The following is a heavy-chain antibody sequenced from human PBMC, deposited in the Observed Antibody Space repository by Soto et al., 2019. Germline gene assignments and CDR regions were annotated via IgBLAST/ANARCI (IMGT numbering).Heavy chain of an antibody. CDR3: ARVLIAGVTTD. CDR2: SNHVGST. D-gene: IGHD5-18*01. J-gene: IGHJ4*02. Sequence: QVQLQQWGAGLLKPSETLSLTCAVYGGSFSGFYWSWIRQPPGKGLEWIGESNHVGSTNYNPSLKSRATMSVDPSKNQFSLRLTSVTAADTAVYYCARVLIAGVTTDWGQGTLVIVSS. CDR1: GGSFSGFY. V-gene: IGHV4-34*01.